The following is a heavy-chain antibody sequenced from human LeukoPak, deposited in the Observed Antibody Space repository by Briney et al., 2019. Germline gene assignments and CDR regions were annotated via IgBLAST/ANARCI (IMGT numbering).Heavy chain of an antibody. CDR3: VLLVVGTVRVG. CDR2: ISSSSRYI. CDR1: GFTFSSYS. J-gene: IGHJ4*02. V-gene: IGHV3-21*01. D-gene: IGHD2-15*01. Sequence: PGGSLRLSCAASGFTFSSYSMNWVRQAPGKGLEWVSSISSSSRYIYYADSVKGRFTISRDNAKNSLYLQMNSLRAEDTAVYYCVLLVVGTVRVGWGQGTLVTVSS.